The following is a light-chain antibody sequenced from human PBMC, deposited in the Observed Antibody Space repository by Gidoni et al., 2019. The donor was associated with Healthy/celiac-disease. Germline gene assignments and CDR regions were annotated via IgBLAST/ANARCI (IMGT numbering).Light chain of an antibody. Sequence: DIPMTQSPSSLSASVGYRVTITCRASQSSSSYLNWYPQKPGKAPKLLIYAASSLQSGVPSRFSGSGSGTDFTLTISSLQPEDFATYYCQQSYSTLWTFXQXTKVEIK. CDR1: QSSSSY. CDR3: QQSYSTLWT. J-gene: IGKJ1*01. CDR2: AAS. V-gene: IGKV1-39*01.